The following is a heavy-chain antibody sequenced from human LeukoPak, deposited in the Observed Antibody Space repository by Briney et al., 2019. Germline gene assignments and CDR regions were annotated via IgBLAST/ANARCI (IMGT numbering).Heavy chain of an antibody. V-gene: IGHV3-30-3*01. D-gene: IGHD2-2*01. CDR3: ARDYSPAAIAGDYYFDY. CDR2: IAYDGNNK. CDR1: GFIFNDYA. Sequence: GRYLRLSCAASGFIFNDYAMHWVRQAPGKGLEWVAVIAYDGNNKYYADSVKGRFTISRDYSKNTMYLQVNSLRAEDAAVYYCARDYSPAAIAGDYYFDYWGQGTLVTVSS. J-gene: IGHJ4*02.